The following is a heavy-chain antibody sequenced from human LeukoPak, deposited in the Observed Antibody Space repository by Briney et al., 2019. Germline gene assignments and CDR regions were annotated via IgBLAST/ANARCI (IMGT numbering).Heavy chain of an antibody. CDR1: GYSFSSDW. V-gene: IGHV5-51*01. J-gene: IGHJ5*02. Sequence: GESLKISCKASGYSFSSDWIGWVRQMPGKGLEWMGIIYPGDSDTRYSPSFQGQVTISADKSISTAYLQWSSLKASDTAMYYCVRQGGRNLNWFGPWGQGTLVTVSS. D-gene: IGHD1-7*01. CDR3: VRQGGRNLNWFGP. CDR2: IYPGDSDT.